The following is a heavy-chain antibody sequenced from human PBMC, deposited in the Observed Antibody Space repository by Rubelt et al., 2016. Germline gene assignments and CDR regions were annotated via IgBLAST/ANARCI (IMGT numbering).Heavy chain of an antibody. V-gene: IGHV1-18*01. CDR3: AREAYSGRYPLIDY. D-gene: IGHD1-26*01. Sequence: QVQLVQSGAEVKKPGASVKVSCKASGYTFTTYGINWVRQAPGQGLEWMGWISAYNGNTNHAQKLQGRVTMTTGPATSTAYMELRSLRSDDTAVYYCAREAYSGRYPLIDYWGQGTLVTVSS. J-gene: IGHJ4*02. CDR2: ISAYNGNT. CDR1: GYTFTTYG.